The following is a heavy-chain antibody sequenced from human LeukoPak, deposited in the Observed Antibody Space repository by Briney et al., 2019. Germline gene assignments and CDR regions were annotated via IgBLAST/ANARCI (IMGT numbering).Heavy chain of an antibody. J-gene: IGHJ4*02. V-gene: IGHV4-34*01. CDR2: INHSGST. Sequence: SETLSLTCAVYGGSFSGYYWSWIRQPPGKGLEWMGEINHSGSTNYNPSLKSRVTISVDTSKNQFSLKLSSVTAADTAVYYCARETRNPYYYDSSGYNFDYWGQGTLVTVSS. D-gene: IGHD3-22*01. CDR1: GGSFSGYY. CDR3: ARETRNPYYYDSSGYNFDY.